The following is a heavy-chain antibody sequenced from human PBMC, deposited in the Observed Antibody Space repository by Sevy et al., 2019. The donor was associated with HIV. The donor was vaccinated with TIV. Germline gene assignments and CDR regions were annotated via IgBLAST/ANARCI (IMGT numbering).Heavy chain of an antibody. Sequence: GGSLRLSCVASGLTVGSLSINWVRQAPGKGLEWVSLIYSAGTTFYSDSVKGRFTISRDKSNNTLDLQMNSLRAEDTAIYYCARIKGASSSYAMDVWGQGTTVTVSS. CDR1: GLTVGSLS. J-gene: IGHJ6*02. CDR3: ARIKGASSSYAMDV. V-gene: IGHV3-53*01. D-gene: IGHD2-2*01. CDR2: IYSAGTT.